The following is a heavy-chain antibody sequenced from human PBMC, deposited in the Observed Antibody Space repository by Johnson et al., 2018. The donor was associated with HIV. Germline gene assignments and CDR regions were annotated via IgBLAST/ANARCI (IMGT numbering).Heavy chain of an antibody. CDR1: GFPFSSYG. Sequence: QVQLVESGGGSAKPGRSLRLSCAASGFPFSSYGMHWVRQAPGKGLEWVEVIPYDGSNKYYADSVKGRFTISRDNSENTLYLQMKSLSAEDTAVEYCAKWGSMRATSAFVIWGQGTMVTVSS. CDR3: AKWGSMRATSAFVI. D-gene: IGHD1-26*01. J-gene: IGHJ3*02. CDR2: IPYDGSNK. V-gene: IGHV3-30*18.